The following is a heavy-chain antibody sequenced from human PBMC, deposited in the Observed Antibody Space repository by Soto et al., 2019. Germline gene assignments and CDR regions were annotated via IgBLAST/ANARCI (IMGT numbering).Heavy chain of an antibody. D-gene: IGHD3-22*01. Sequence: QVQLQESGPGLVKPSQTLSLTCTVSGGAISSGGYYWIWIRQHPGKGLEWIGSIYYSGSTYYNPSRKGRFTISVDTSKNQFSLTLSSVAAADTAVYYCAIGVEDSSGYYSNLDYWGQGTLVTVSA. CDR2: IYYSGST. CDR1: GGAISSGGYY. CDR3: AIGVEDSSGYYSNLDY. J-gene: IGHJ4*02. V-gene: IGHV4-31*03.